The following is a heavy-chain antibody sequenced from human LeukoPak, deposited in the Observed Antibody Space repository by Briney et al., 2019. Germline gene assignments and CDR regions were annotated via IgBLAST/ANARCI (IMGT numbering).Heavy chain of an antibody. CDR3: ARPPPHRYGYDDAFAI. V-gene: IGHV4-31*03. J-gene: IGHJ3*02. CDR2: IYYSGST. Sequence: SETLSLTCTVSGGSISSGGYYWSWIRQHPGKGLEWIGYIYYSGSTYYNPSLKSRVTISVDTSKNQFSLKLSSVTAADTAVYYCARPPPHRYGYDDAFAIRGQATIVTVSS. D-gene: IGHD5-18*01. CDR1: GGSISSGGYY.